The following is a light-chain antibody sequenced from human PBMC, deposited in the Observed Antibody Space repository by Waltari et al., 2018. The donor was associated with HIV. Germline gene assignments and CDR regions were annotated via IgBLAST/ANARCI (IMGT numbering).Light chain of an antibody. CDR1: QTVSTK. CDR2: DVF. CDR3: QQTYTNPLT. J-gene: IGKJ3*01. Sequence: DIQMTQSPSSLSASVGARVTITCRASQTVSTKLHWYQQKPGKAPKVLIYDVFNLQSGVPSRFSGSGSETEFTLTISSLQPDDFASYFCQQTYTNPLTFGPGTKVDVK. V-gene: IGKV1-39*01.